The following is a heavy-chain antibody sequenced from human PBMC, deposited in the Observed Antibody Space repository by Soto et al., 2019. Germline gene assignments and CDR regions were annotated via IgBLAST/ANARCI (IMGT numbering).Heavy chain of an antibody. V-gene: IGHV4-59*08. Sequence: SETLSLTCXVSGGSISSYYWSWIRQPPGKGLEWIGYIYYSGSTNYNPSLKSRVTISVDTSKNQFSLKLSSVTAADTAVYYCARHTFPYNWFDPWGQGTLVTVSS. CDR3: ARHTFPYNWFDP. D-gene: IGHD3-3*02. J-gene: IGHJ5*02. CDR2: IYYSGST. CDR1: GGSISSYY.